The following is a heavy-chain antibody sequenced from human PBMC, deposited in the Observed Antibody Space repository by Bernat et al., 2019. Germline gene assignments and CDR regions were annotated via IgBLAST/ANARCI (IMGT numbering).Heavy chain of an antibody. D-gene: IGHD3-22*01. CDR3: ARKSGYHKGGSRYYYYGMDV. CDR2: IYSGGST. V-gene: IGHV3-66*02. Sequence: EVQLVESGGGLVQPGGSLRLSCAASGFTVSSNYMSWVRQAPGKGLEWVSVIYSGGSTYYADSVKGRFTISRDNSKNTLYLQMNSLRAEDTAVYYWARKSGYHKGGSRYYYYGMDVWGQGTTVTVSS. J-gene: IGHJ6*02. CDR1: GFTVSSNY.